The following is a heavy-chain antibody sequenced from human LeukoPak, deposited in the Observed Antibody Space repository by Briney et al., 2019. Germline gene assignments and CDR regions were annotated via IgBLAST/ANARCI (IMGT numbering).Heavy chain of an antibody. CDR3: AREGVSAGREYYFDY. Sequence: GGSLRLSCAASGFTFSDYYMSWIRQAPGKGLEWVSYISSSSSYTNYADSVKGRFTISRDNAKNSLYLQMNSLRAEDTAVYYCAREGVSAGREYYFDYWGQGTLVTVSS. CDR2: ISSSSSYT. J-gene: IGHJ4*02. V-gene: IGHV3-11*06. D-gene: IGHD2-15*01. CDR1: GFTFSDYY.